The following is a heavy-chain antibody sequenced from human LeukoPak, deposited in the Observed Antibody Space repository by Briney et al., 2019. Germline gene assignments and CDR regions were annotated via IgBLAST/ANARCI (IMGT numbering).Heavy chain of an antibody. D-gene: IGHD3-22*01. CDR1: GFTFSTYD. Sequence: GGSLRLSCTASGFTFSTYDMSWVRQASGKGLEWVGRIRSKANSYATAYAASVKGRFTISRDDSKNTAYLQMNSLKTEDTAVYYCTRPTGSYYYDSSGYKDYWGQGTLVTVSS. J-gene: IGHJ4*02. V-gene: IGHV3-73*01. CDR2: IRSKANSYAT. CDR3: TRPTGSYYYDSSGYKDY.